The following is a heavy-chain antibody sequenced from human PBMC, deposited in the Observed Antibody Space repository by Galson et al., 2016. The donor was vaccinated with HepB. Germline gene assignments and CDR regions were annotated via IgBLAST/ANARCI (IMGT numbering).Heavy chain of an antibody. CDR3: AKERLVRRIFDH. Sequence: SLRLSCAASGFVSSNFGLSWVRQAPGKGLEWVASISTRRTTYSSDSVQGRFTISRDNSNNTLYLQMNGLRAEDTAVYYCAKERLVRRIFDHWGQGTLLTVSS. V-gene: IGHV3-23*01. CDR1: GFVSSNFG. J-gene: IGHJ4*02. D-gene: IGHD1-1*01. CDR2: ISTRRTT.